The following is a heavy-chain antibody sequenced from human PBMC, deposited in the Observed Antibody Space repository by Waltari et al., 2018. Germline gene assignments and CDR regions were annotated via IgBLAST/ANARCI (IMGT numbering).Heavy chain of an antibody. Sequence: QVQLVQSGAEVKKPGASVKVSCKASGYSFNNYGISWVRQAPGQGLEWVGWISVYNGKTNHAQRVQGRVTMTTDTSTSTAYMELRSLRSDDTAVYYCAREKGGRWRDTYYYYMDVWGKGTTVTVSS. CDR3: AREKGGRWRDTYYYYMDV. J-gene: IGHJ6*03. CDR2: ISVYNGKT. V-gene: IGHV1-18*01. D-gene: IGHD5-18*01. CDR1: GYSFNNYG.